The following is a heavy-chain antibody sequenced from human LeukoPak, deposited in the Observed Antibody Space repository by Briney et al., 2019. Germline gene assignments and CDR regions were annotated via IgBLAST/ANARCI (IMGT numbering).Heavy chain of an antibody. D-gene: IGHD3-9*01. CDR3: ALGHYDVLAASYKWTPDY. Sequence: GGSLRLSCAASGFTFSSYAMHWVRQAPGKGLEWVAVISYDGSNKYYADSVKGRFTISRDNSKNSLSLQLNSLRVEDTAVYYCALGHYDVLAASYKWTPDYWGQGTLVTVSS. CDR1: GFTFSSYA. J-gene: IGHJ4*02. V-gene: IGHV3-30*04. CDR2: ISYDGSNK.